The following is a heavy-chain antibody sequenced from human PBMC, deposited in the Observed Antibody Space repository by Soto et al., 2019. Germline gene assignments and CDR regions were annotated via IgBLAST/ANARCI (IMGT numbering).Heavy chain of an antibody. CDR2: ISGSGGST. Sequence: GGSLRLSCAAPGFTFSSYAMSWVRQAPGKGLERGSAISGSGGSTYYAEYVKGRFTISRDNSKNTLYLQMNSLRAEDTAVYYCAKVFPIAVVRSYNYFDYWGQGTLVTVSS. V-gene: IGHV3-23*01. J-gene: IGHJ4*02. D-gene: IGHD4-17*01. CDR1: GFTFSSYA. CDR3: AKVFPIAVVRSYNYFDY.